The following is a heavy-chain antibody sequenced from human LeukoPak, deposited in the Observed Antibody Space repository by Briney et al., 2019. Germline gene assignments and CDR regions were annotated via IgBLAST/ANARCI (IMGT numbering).Heavy chain of an antibody. CDR1: GGTFSSYA. D-gene: IGHD5-12*01. CDR3: ARRLRFDYYYGMDV. J-gene: IGHJ6*02. CDR2: INPNSGGT. V-gene: IGHV1-2*02. Sequence: ASVKVSCKASGGTFSSYAISWVRQAPGQGLEWMGWINPNSGGTNYAQKFQGRVTMTRDTSISTAYMELSRLRSDDTAVYYCARRLRFDYYYGMDVWGQGTTVTVSS.